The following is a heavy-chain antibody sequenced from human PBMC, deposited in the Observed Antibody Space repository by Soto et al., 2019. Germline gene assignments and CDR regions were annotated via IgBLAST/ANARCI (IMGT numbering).Heavy chain of an antibody. CDR1: GFSLIDSGVA. CDR3: VHTYADHAGYYFDF. J-gene: IGHJ4*02. CDR2: VYWDDDK. Sequence: QITLKESGPTLVKPTQTLTLTCSTSGFSLIDSGVAVGWIRQPPGKALDWLALVYWDDDKRYSTSLRTRLTITRDTSKNQVVLTMTNIDPVDTATYYCVHTYADHAGYYFDFWGQGTLVTVSS. V-gene: IGHV2-5*02.